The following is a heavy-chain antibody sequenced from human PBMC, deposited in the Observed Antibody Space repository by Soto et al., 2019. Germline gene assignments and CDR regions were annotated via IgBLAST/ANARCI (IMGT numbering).Heavy chain of an antibody. CDR2: MYYSGIT. CDR3: AREDMSGTYYFDY. V-gene: IGHV4-61*01. D-gene: IGHD1-26*01. J-gene: IGHJ4*02. CDR1: GAPVISEXHF. Sequence: TXALXCPFSGAPVISEXHFWTWIRXPPGKGLEWIGYMYYSGITNSNPALKSRVPLSVDRSRNQFSLSLNSVTAADTAVYYCAREDMSGTYYFDYWGPGTQVTVSS.